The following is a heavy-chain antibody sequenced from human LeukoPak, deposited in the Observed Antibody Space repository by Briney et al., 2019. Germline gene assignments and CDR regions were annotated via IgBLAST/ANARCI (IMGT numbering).Heavy chain of an antibody. CDR2: IKKDGSEE. D-gene: IGHD3-10*01. J-gene: IGHJ4*02. V-gene: IGHV3-7*01. CDR1: GFTFSSYW. Sequence: GGSLRLSCAASGFTFSSYWMSWVRQAPGKGLEWVANIKKDGSEEYYVDSVKGRFTISRDNSKNTLYLQMNSLRAEDTAVYYCAKEWIRGVINYWGQGTLVTVSS. CDR3: AKEWIRGVINY.